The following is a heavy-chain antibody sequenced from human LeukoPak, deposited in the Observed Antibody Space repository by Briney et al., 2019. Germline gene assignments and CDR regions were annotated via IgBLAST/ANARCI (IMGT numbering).Heavy chain of an antibody. J-gene: IGHJ3*02. Sequence: SETLSLTCTVSGGSISSYYWSWIRQPPGKGLEWIGYIYYSGSTNYNPFLKSRVTISVDTSKNQFSLKLSSVTAADTAVYYCARPRYSGRRSGAFDIWGQGTMVTVSS. V-gene: IGHV4-59*12. CDR3: ARPRYSGRRSGAFDI. CDR1: GGSISSYY. D-gene: IGHD1-26*01. CDR2: IYYSGST.